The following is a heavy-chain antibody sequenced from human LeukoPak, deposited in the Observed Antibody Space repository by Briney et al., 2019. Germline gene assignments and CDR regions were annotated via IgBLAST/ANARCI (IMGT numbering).Heavy chain of an antibody. CDR1: GFTFSSYA. J-gene: IGHJ6*04. D-gene: IGHD3-10*01. Sequence: GGSLRLSCAASGFTFSSYAMHWVRQAPGEGLEWVAIISYDGSTKYYAVCVKGRFTISRDNSKNTLYLQLNSLRAEDTAVYYCARGLGVRGVMDVWGKGTTVTVSS. V-gene: IGHV3-30*04. CDR2: ISYDGSTK. CDR3: ARGLGVRGVMDV.